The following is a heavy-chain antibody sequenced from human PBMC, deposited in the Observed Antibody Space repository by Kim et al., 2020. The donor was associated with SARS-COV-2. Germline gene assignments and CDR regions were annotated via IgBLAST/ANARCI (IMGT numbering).Heavy chain of an antibody. Sequence: SVKVSCKASGGTFTTYAITWVRQAPGQGLEWMGGISPILDTTDYAPKFQGRVTIIADESTSTVYMELRNLKSDDTAVYFCARRRGQTDTHLDHFDYWGQ. CDR1: GGTFTTYA. CDR2: ISPILDTT. V-gene: IGHV1-69*13. CDR3: ARRRGQTDTHLDHFDY. D-gene: IGHD3-3*01. J-gene: IGHJ4*02.